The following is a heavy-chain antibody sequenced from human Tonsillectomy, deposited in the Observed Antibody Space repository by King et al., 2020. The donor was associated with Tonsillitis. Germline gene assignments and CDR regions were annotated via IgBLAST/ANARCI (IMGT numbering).Heavy chain of an antibody. J-gene: IGHJ4*02. D-gene: IGHD2-2*01. CDR2: IYHSGST. V-gene: IGHV4-38-2*02. CDR1: GYSISSGYY. CDR3: AREGSSTSLYDDY. Sequence: QPQESGPGLVKPSETLSLTCAVSGYSISSGYYWGWIRQPPGKGLEWIGSIYHSGSTYYNPSLKSRVTISVDTSKNQFSLKLSSVTAADTAVYYCAREGSSTSLYDDYWGQGTLVTVSS.